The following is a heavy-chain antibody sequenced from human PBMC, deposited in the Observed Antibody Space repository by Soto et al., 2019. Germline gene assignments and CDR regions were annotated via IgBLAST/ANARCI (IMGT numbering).Heavy chain of an antibody. CDR1: GFTFEDYA. D-gene: IGHD5-18*01. CDR2: ISWNSGNI. J-gene: IGHJ4*02. Sequence: GGSLRLSCAASGFTFEDYAMHWVRQVLGKGLEWVSSISWNSGNIGYADSVKGRFTTSRDNAKNSLYLQMNSLRPEDTALYYCVRSKGGYSYGTPFDYWGQGTLVTVSS. V-gene: IGHV3-9*01. CDR3: VRSKGGYSYGTPFDY.